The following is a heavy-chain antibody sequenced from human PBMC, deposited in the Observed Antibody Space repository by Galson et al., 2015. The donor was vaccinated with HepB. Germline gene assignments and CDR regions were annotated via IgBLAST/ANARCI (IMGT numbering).Heavy chain of an antibody. J-gene: IGHJ4*02. CDR1: GFTFSSYA. Sequence: SLRLSCAASGFTFSSYAMHWVRQAPGKGLEWVAVISYDGSNKYYADSVKGRFTISRDNSKNTLYLQMNSLRAEDTAVYYCARDRERESSIDYWGQGTLVTVSS. V-gene: IGHV3-30-3*01. D-gene: IGHD2-2*01. CDR2: ISYDGSNK. CDR3: ARDRERESSIDY.